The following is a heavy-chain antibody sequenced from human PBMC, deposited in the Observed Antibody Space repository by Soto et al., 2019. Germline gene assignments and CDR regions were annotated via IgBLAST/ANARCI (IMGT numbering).Heavy chain of an antibody. V-gene: IGHV4-39*01. D-gene: IGHD3-3*01. CDR1: GGSISSSSYY. CDR3: ARITYDFWSGSDPNADY. Sequence: QLQLQESGPGLVKPSETLSLTCTVSGGSISSSSYYWGWIRQPPGKGLEWIGSIYYSGSTYYNPSLKSRVTISVDTSKNQFSLKLSSVTAADTAVYYCARITYDFWSGSDPNADYWGQGTLVTVSS. J-gene: IGHJ4*02. CDR2: IYYSGST.